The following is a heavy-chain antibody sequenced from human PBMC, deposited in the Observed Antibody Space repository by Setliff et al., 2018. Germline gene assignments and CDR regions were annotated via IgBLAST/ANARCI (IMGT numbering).Heavy chain of an antibody. CDR2: IKSTTDGGTI. Sequence: GGSLRLSCAASGFTFSNAYMSWVRQAPGKGLEWVGRIKSTTDGGTIEYAAPVKGRFSISRDDSESTLYLQMNSLKTEDTAVYYCATGARGDVWGKGTTVTVSS. J-gene: IGHJ6*04. CDR3: ATGARGDV. V-gene: IGHV3-15*01. CDR1: GFTFSNAY.